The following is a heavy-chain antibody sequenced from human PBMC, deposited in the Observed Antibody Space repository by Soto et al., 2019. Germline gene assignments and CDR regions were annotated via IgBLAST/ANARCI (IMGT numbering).Heavy chain of an antibody. CDR3: ASASHDSSGYYAPFDY. J-gene: IGHJ4*02. CDR1: GGYFSGYY. V-gene: IGHV4-34*01. Sequence: SETLSLTCAVYGGYFSGYYWSWIRQPPGKGLEWIGEINHSGSTNYNPSLKSRVTISVDTSKNQFSLKLSSVTAADTAVYYCASASHDSSGYYAPFDYWGQGTLVTVSS. D-gene: IGHD3-22*01. CDR2: INHSGST.